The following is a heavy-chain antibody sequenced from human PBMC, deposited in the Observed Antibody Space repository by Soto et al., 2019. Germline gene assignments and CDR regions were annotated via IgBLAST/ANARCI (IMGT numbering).Heavy chain of an antibody. Sequence: SETLSLTCTVSGGSISSYYWSWIRQPPGKGLEWIGYIYYSGSTNYNPSLKSRVTISVDTSKNQFSLKLSSVTAADTAVYYCARIDRLLLFDYWGQGTLVTVSS. J-gene: IGHJ4*02. D-gene: IGHD3-22*01. CDR1: GGSISSYY. CDR3: ARIDRLLLFDY. V-gene: IGHV4-59*01. CDR2: IYYSGST.